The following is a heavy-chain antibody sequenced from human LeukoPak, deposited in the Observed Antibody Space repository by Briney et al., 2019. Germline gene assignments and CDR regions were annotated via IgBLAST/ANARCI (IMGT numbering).Heavy chain of an antibody. Sequence: GGSLRLSCAASGFTFSSYAMSWVRQAPGKGLEWGSAISGSGGSTYYADSVKGRFTSSRDNSRNTLYLQMNSLRAEDTAVYYCALASMVQGVTFDYWGQGTLVTVSS. V-gene: IGHV3-23*01. J-gene: IGHJ4*02. CDR2: ISGSGGST. CDR3: ALASMVQGVTFDY. CDR1: GFTFSSYA. D-gene: IGHD3-10*01.